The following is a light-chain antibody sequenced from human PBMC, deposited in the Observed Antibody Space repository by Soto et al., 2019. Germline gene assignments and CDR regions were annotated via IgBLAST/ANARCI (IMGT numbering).Light chain of an antibody. V-gene: IGKV3-20*01. Sequence: EIVLTQSPGTLSLSPGERATLSCRASQSVSSIYLAWYQQKPGQAPRLLIYGASSRATRIPDRFSGSGSGTDFTLTISRLEPEDFAVYYCQQYGSSPYTFGQGTKLEIK. CDR1: QSVSSIY. CDR3: QQYGSSPYT. CDR2: GAS. J-gene: IGKJ2*01.